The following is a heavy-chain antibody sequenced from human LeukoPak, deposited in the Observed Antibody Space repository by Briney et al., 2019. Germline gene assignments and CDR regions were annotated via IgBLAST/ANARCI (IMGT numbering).Heavy chain of an antibody. CDR3: AKMGFLEWSEYFYYMDF. Sequence: PGGSLRLSCAASGFTFSTYSMNWVRQAPGKGLEWVSYISSTSSHIYYADSVKGRFTISRDNAKNSVYLQMNSLRAEDTAVYFCAKMGFLEWSEYFYYMDFWGRGTTVTVSS. D-gene: IGHD3-3*01. V-gene: IGHV3-21*01. CDR2: ISSTSSHI. CDR1: GFTFSTYS. J-gene: IGHJ6*03.